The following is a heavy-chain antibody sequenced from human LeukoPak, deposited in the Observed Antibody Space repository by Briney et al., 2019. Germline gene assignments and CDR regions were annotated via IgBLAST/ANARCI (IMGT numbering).Heavy chain of an antibody. J-gene: IGHJ4*02. V-gene: IGHV4-4*07. CDR2: IYTSGGT. CDR3: AREHYDFWSAITRERYYFDY. Sequence: SETLSLTXTVSGGSISSYYWSWIRQPAGKGLEWIGRIYTSGGTNYNPSLKSRVTMSVDTSKNQFSLKLSSVTAADTAVYYCAREHYDFWSAITRERYYFDYWGQGTLVTVSS. CDR1: GGSISSYY. D-gene: IGHD3-3*01.